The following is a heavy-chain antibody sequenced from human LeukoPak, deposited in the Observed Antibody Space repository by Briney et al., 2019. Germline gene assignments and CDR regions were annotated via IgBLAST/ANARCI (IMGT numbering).Heavy chain of an antibody. Sequence: GGSLRLSCAASGFTFSSYAMSWVRQAPGKGLEWVSAISGSGGSTYYADSVKGRFTISRDNSKNTLYLQMNSLRAEDTAVYYCAKAVFCSGGSCYGYYYYMDVWGKGTTVTVSS. CDR2: ISGSGGST. CDR1: GFTFSSYA. J-gene: IGHJ6*03. V-gene: IGHV3-23*01. D-gene: IGHD2-15*01. CDR3: AKAVFCSGGSCYGYYYYMDV.